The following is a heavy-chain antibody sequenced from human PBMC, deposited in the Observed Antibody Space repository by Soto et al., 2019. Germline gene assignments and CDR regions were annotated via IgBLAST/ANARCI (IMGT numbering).Heavy chain of an antibody. CDR2: ISYDGSNK. D-gene: IGHD2-2*01. CDR3: AKEGGYCSSTSCLPLYYYYGMDV. Sequence: GGSLRLSCAASGFTFSSYVMHWVRQAPGKGLEWVAVISYDGSNKYYADSVKGRFTISRDNSKNTLYLQMNSLRAEDTAVYYCAKEGGYCSSTSCLPLYYYYGMDVWGQGTTVTVSS. CDR1: GFTFSSYV. J-gene: IGHJ6*02. V-gene: IGHV3-30*18.